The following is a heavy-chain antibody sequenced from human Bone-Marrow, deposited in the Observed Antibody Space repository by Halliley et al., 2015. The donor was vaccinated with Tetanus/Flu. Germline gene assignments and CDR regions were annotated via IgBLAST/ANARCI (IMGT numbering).Heavy chain of an antibody. V-gene: IGHV4-31*03. CDR3: AKDRNGGSYSYYYGMDV. CDR2: IYYGGYT. Sequence: TLSLTCSVSGDSISSGDSSWTWIRQHPGKGLEWIGYIYYGGYTSYNPSLKSRVTISVDTSRNQFSLKLIPVTAADTAVYYCAKDRNGGSYSYYYGMDVWGQGTTVTVSS. J-gene: IGHJ6*02. CDR1: GDSISSGDSS. D-gene: IGHD1-26*01.